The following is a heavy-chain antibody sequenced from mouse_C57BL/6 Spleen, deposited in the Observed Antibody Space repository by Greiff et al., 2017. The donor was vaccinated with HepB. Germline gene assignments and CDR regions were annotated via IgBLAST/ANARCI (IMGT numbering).Heavy chain of an antibody. CDR3: ARDPLYYYDSSYGYFDV. CDR2: ISDGGSYT. J-gene: IGHJ1*03. Sequence: EVQGVESGGGLVKPGGSLKLSCAASGFTFSSYAMSWVRQTPEKRLEWVATISDGGSYTYYPDNVKGRFTISRDNAKNNLYLQMSHLKSEDTAMYYCARDPLYYYDSSYGYFDVWGTGTTATISS. D-gene: IGHD1-1*01. CDR1: GFTFSSYA. V-gene: IGHV5-4*01.